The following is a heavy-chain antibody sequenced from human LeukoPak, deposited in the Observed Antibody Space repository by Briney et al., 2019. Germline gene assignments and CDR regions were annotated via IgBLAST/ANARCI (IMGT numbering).Heavy chain of an antibody. CDR3: AKQKSSRDGYNYYFDY. CDR1: GFTFDDYA. Sequence: GGSLRLSCAASGFTFDDYAMHWVRHAPGKGLEWVSLISWDGGSTYYADSVKGRFTISRDNSKNSLYLQMNSLRAEDTALYYCAKQKSSRDGYNYYFDYWGQGTLVTVSS. J-gene: IGHJ4*02. V-gene: IGHV3-43D*04. CDR2: ISWDGGST. D-gene: IGHD5-24*01.